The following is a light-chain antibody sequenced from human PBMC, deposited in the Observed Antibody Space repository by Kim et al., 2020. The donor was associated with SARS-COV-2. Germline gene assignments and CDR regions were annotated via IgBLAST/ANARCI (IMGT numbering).Light chain of an antibody. CDR3: QHRSAWPIT. Sequence: EIVLTQSPATLSLSPGERATLSCRASQSVSTYLAWYQHKPGQAPRLLIYDASNRATGFSARFSGSGSGTDFTLTISSLEPEDFATYYCQHRSAWPITFGQGTRLEIK. J-gene: IGKJ5*01. CDR1: QSVSTY. V-gene: IGKV3-11*01. CDR2: DAS.